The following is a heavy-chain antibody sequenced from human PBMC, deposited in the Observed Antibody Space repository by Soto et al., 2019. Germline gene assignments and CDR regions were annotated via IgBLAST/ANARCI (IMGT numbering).Heavy chain of an antibody. D-gene: IGHD2-2*01. Sequence: ASVKVSCKASGGTFSSYTISWVRQAPGQGLEWMGRIIPILGIANYAQKFQGRVTITADKSTSTAYMELSSLRSEDTAVYYCARDPSIVVVPAAIEVRAPEDYWGQGTLVTVSS. CDR1: GGTFSSYT. V-gene: IGHV1-69*04. CDR2: IIPILGIA. J-gene: IGHJ4*02. CDR3: ARDPSIVVVPAAIEVRAPEDY.